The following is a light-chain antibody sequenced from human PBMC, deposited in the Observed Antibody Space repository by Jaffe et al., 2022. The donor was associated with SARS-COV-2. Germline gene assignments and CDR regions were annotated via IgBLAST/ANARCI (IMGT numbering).Light chain of an antibody. J-gene: IGKJ1*01. CDR2: LGS. V-gene: IGKV2-28*01. Sequence: DIVMTQSPLYLPVTPGEPASISCRASQSLLQSNGYNYLDWFLQKPGQSPQLLIYLGSNRASGVPDRFSGSGSGTDFTLTISRVEAEDVGVYYCMQAVQGVFGQGTKVTIK. CDR1: QSLLQSNGYNY. CDR3: MQAVQGV.